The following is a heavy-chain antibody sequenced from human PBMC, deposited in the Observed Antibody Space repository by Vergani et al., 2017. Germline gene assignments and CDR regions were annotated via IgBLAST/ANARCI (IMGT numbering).Heavy chain of an antibody. CDR2: IYPADSDT. Sequence: EVALVQSGPEMRKPGESLKISCKGSEYSFGNYWIGWVRQMPGKGLEWMGIIYPADSDTRYSPSFQGQVTISADKSISTAFLQWYSLKASDTALYYCARHTTYTDSWGQGTLVTVSS. CDR1: EYSFGNYW. D-gene: IGHD1-1*01. J-gene: IGHJ4*02. V-gene: IGHV5-51*01. CDR3: ARHTTYTDS.